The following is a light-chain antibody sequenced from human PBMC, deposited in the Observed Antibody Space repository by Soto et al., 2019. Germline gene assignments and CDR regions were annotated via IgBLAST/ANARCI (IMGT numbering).Light chain of an antibody. CDR1: QGIRND. J-gene: IGKJ1*01. CDR3: LQDYNYPRT. CDR2: AAS. V-gene: IGKV1-6*01. Sequence: AIQMTQSPSSLSASVGDRVTITCRASQGIRNDVGWYQQKPGKAPKLLIYAASSLQSGVPSRFSGSGSGTDFTLTISSLQPEDFAPYYCLQDYNYPRTFGQGTKVEIK.